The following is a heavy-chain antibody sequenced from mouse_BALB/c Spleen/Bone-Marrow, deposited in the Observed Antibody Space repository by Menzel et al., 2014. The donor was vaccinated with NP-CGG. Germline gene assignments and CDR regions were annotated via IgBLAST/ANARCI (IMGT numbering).Heavy chain of an antibody. V-gene: IGHV1S130*01. D-gene: IGHD4-1*01. CDR1: GYTFTSPW. Sequence: VQLVESGSVLVRPGASVKLSCKASGYTFTSPWMHWAKQRPGQGLEWIGEIHPNSGNTNYNEKFKGKATLTVDTSSSTAYVDLSSLTSEDSAVYYCARSGFDYWGQGTTLTVSS. CDR3: ARSGFDY. CDR2: IHPNSGNT. J-gene: IGHJ2*01.